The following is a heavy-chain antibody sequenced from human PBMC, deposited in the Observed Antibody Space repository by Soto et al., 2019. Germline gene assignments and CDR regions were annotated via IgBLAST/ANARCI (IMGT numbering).Heavy chain of an antibody. V-gene: IGHV3-48*02. Sequence: GGSLRLSCAASGFTFSSYSMNWVRQAPGKGLEWVSYISSSSSTIYYADSVKGRFTISRDNAKNSLYLQMNSLRDEDTAVYYCARDPNEVIAAAGTHYYYGMDVWGQGTTVTVSS. CDR1: GFTFSSYS. D-gene: IGHD6-13*01. CDR2: ISSSSSTI. J-gene: IGHJ6*02. CDR3: ARDPNEVIAAAGTHYYYGMDV.